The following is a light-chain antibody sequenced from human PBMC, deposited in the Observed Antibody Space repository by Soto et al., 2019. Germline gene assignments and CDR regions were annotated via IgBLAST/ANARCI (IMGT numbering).Light chain of an antibody. CDR1: SSDVGGYDY. CDR3: SSYTSSSTPYV. V-gene: IGLV2-14*03. J-gene: IGLJ1*01. CDR2: DVS. Sequence: QSALTQPASVSGSPGQSITISCTGSSSDVGGYDYVSWYQHHPVKAPKLMIHDVSNRPSGVSNRFSGSKSGNTASLTISGLQAEDEADYYCSSYTSSSTPYVFGTGTKLTVL.